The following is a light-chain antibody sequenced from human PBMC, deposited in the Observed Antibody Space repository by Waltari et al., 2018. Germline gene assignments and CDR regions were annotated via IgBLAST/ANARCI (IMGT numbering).Light chain of an antibody. Sequence: DIQMTQSPSPRSASVGDRVTITCRASQSISSWLAWYQQKPGKAPKLLIYKASSLESGVPSRFSGSGSGTEFTLTISSLQPDDFATYYCQQYNSYPWTFGQGTKVEIK. CDR3: QQYNSYPWT. CDR2: KAS. V-gene: IGKV1-5*03. CDR1: QSISSW. J-gene: IGKJ1*01.